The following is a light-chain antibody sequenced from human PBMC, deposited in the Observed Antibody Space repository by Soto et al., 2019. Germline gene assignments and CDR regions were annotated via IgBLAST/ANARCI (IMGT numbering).Light chain of an antibody. Sequence: QSVLTQPASVSGSPGQSITISCSGTSGDVGAYNYVSWYQQNPGKAPKLMIYGVTNRPSGISNRFSGSKSGNTASLTISGLQAGDEADYYCTSYTSSSTLVFGGGTKVTVL. CDR3: TSYTSSSTLV. J-gene: IGLJ3*02. V-gene: IGLV2-14*01. CDR2: GVT. CDR1: SGDVGAYNY.